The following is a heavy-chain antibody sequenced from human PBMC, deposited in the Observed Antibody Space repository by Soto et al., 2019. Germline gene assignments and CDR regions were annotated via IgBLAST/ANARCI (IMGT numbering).Heavy chain of an antibody. CDR2: ISYDGSNK. CDR3: ARDVTPTIAVDGLDY. V-gene: IGHV3-30-3*01. Sequence: GGSLRLSCAASGFTFSSYAMHWVRQAPGKGLEWVAVISYDGSNKYYADSVKGRFTISRDNSKNTSYLQMNRRRAEDTAGYYYARDVTPTIAVDGLDYWGQGTLVTVSS. J-gene: IGHJ4*02. D-gene: IGHD6-19*01. CDR1: GFTFSSYA.